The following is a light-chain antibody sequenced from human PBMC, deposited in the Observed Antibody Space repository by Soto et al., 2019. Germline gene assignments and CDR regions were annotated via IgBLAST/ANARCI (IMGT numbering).Light chain of an antibody. CDR2: WAS. V-gene: IGKV4-1*01. CDR1: QSILYRSNSKYY. CDR3: QQFFSVPLT. Sequence: DIVMTQSPDSLSVSLGERATINCTSSQSILYRSNSKYYLAWYQQKAGHPPKLLIYWASTRGSGVPDRFSGSVSGTDFTLIIRSLQAEDVAIYFCQQFFSVPLTFGGGTKVEIK. J-gene: IGKJ4*01.